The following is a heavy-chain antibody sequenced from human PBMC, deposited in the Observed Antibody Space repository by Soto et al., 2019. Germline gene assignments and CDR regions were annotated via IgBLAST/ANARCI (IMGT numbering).Heavy chain of an antibody. CDR3: TTRGGH. D-gene: IGHD6-25*01. V-gene: IGHV3-15*05. CDR1: GFSFNAVW. CDR2: IKSQADGGTT. Sequence: QLVESGGGLVKPGGSLRLSCTASGFSFNAVWMSWVRQAPGRGLEWIGRIKSQADGGTTDYADPVNGRFSVSRDDSQNRLYLEMSGLRIEDSGIYFCTTRGGHWGQGTRVTVSS. J-gene: IGHJ4*02.